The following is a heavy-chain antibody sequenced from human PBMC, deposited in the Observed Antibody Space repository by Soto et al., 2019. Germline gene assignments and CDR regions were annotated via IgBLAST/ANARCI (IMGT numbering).Heavy chain of an antibody. D-gene: IGHD3-16*01. V-gene: IGHV4-59*01. CDR3: AGMHYSARPTCPLGACRMDD. Sequence: SETLSLTCNVSGVSISSYYWSWIRQPPGKGLEWIGYVYYTGSTNYNPSLKSRVTISVDTSKNQFSLKLSSVTAADTAMYYCAGMHYSARPTCPLGACRMDDWGQGTPVTVSS. CDR1: GVSISSYY. CDR2: VYYTGST. J-gene: IGHJ4*02.